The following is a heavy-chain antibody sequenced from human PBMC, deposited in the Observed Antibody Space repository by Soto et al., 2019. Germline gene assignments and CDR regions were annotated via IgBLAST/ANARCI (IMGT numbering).Heavy chain of an antibody. J-gene: IGHJ6*02. CDR3: AREKRVVIIDYYYGMDV. Sequence: ASVKVSCKASGYTFTGYYMHWVRQAPGQGLEWMGWINPNSGGTNYAQKFQGWVTMTRDTSISTAYMELSRLRSDDTAVYYCAREKRVVIIDYYYGMDVWGQGTRVTVSS. CDR1: GYTFTGYY. CDR2: INPNSGGT. V-gene: IGHV1-2*04. D-gene: IGHD3-3*01.